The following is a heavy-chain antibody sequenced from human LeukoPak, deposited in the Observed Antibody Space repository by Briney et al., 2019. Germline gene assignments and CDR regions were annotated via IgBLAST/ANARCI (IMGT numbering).Heavy chain of an antibody. CDR1: GYTFTGYY. CDR2: INPSGGST. CDR3: AREGADCSSTSCLAFDI. V-gene: IGHV1-46*03. J-gene: IGHJ3*02. D-gene: IGHD2-2*01. Sequence: ASVKVSCKASGYTFTGYYMHWVRQAPGQGLEWMGIINPSGGSTSYAQKFQGRVTMTRDTSTSTVYMELSSLRSEDTAVYYCAREGADCSSTSCLAFDIWGQGTMVTVSS.